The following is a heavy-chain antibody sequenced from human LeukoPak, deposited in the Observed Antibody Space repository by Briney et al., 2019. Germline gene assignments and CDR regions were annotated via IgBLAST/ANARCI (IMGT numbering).Heavy chain of an antibody. D-gene: IGHD5-18*01. CDR2: INPHSGAT. J-gene: IGHJ4*02. Sequence: ASVKVSCKASGYTFTDYYMHWVRQAPGQELEWMGWINPHSGATNYAQKFQGRVTMTRDTSISTAYAELSSLRSDDTAVYYCARYVDTAMANWGQGTLVTVSS. CDR3: ARYVDTAMAN. CDR1: GYTFTDYY. V-gene: IGHV1-2*02.